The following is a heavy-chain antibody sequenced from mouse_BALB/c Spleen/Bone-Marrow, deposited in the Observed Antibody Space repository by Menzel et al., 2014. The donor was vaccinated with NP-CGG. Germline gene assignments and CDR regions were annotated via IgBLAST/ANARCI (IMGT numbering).Heavy chain of an antibody. V-gene: IGHV1-77*01. Sequence: VQLVESGAELARPGASVKLSCKASGYTFTDYYINWMKQRTGQGPEWIGEIYPGSDNTYYNEKFKGKATLTADKSSSTTYMQLSSLTSEDSAVYFCARTTTATSYWGQGTLVTVSA. CDR3: ARTTTATSY. D-gene: IGHD1-2*01. CDR1: GYTFTDYY. CDR2: IYPGSDNT. J-gene: IGHJ3*01.